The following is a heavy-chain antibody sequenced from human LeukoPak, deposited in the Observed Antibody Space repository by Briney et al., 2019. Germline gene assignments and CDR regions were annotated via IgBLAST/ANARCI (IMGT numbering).Heavy chain of an antibody. V-gene: IGHV3-33*01. CDR3: ASAAGPFDN. CDR2: IWFDGSIK. CDR1: GLAFSSYG. Sequence: GGSLRLSCAASGLAFSSYGMHWVRQAPGKGLEWVAVIWFDGSIKYYADSVKGRFTISRDNSKNTLYLQMNSLRAEDTAVYYCASAAGPFDNWGRGTLVTVSS. J-gene: IGHJ4*02. D-gene: IGHD6-13*01.